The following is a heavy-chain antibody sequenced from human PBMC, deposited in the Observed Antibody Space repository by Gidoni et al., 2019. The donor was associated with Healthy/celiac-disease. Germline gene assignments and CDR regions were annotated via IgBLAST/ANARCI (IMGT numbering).Heavy chain of an antibody. CDR2: ISWNSGSI. CDR1: GFTFDDYA. CDR3: AKDRRITIFGVVTESGYGMDV. Sequence: EVQLVESGGGLVQPGRSLRLSCAASGFTFDDYAMLWVRQAPGKGLEWVSGISWNSGSIGYADSVKGRFTISRDNAKNSLYLQMNSLRAEDTALYYCAKDRRITIFGVVTESGYGMDVWGQGTTVTVSS. J-gene: IGHJ6*02. V-gene: IGHV3-9*01. D-gene: IGHD3-3*01.